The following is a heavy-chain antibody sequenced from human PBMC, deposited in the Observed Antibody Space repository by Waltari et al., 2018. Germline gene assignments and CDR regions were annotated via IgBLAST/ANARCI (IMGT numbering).Heavy chain of an antibody. Sequence: QVQLQESGPSLLKPSETLSLICTVSGGSISGFYWSWVRQPPGNGLDWIGYIHYTGSTNLNPSLKIRVTLSVDTSKNQFSLKLSSVTAADTAFYYCARGGGGDWEWFAPWVQGTLVTVSS. V-gene: IGHV4-59*01. J-gene: IGHJ5*02. CDR1: GGSISGFY. CDR2: IHYTGST. CDR3: ARGGGGDWEWFAP. D-gene: IGHD2-21*02.